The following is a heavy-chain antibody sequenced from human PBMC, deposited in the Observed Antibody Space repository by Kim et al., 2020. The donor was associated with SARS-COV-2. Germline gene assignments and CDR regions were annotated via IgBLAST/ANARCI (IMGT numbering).Heavy chain of an antibody. CDR3: ARSPTKGGYSDSRYYYYGMDV. CDR1: GLTLSDYY. CDR2: TRNKAHSYTT. V-gene: IGHV3-72*01. D-gene: IGHD5-12*01. J-gene: IGHJ6*02. Sequence: GGSLRLSCAASGLTLSDYYMDWVRQAPGKGLEWVGRTRNKAHSYTTKYAASVEGRFTISRDDSKNSLYLQLNSLKTEDTAVYYCARSPTKGGYSDSRYYYYGMDVWGQGTTVTVSS.